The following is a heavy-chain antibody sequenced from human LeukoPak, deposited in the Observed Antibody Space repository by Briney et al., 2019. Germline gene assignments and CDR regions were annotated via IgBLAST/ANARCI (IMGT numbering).Heavy chain of an antibody. V-gene: IGHV3-23*01. D-gene: IGHD3-16*01. CDR2: ISSSGGST. CDR1: GFTFSSYA. CDR3: AKDLGGWHYYYYYMDV. J-gene: IGHJ6*03. Sequence: GGPLRLSCAASGFTFSSYAMSWVRQAPGKGLEWVSAISSSGGSTYYADSVKGRFAISRDNSKNTLYLQMNSLRAEDTAVYYCAKDLGGWHYYYYYMDVWGKGTTVTVSS.